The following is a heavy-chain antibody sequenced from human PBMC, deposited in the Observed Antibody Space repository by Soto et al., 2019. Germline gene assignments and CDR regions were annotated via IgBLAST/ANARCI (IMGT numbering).Heavy chain of an antibody. Sequence: ASVKVSCKASGYTFTGYYMHWVRQAPGQGLEWMGWINPNSGGTNYAQKFQGWVTMTRDTSISTAYMELSRLRSDDTAVYYCARVGYYDFWSGYNNDAFDIWGQGTMVTVSS. V-gene: IGHV1-2*04. CDR1: GYTFTGYY. CDR2: INPNSGGT. D-gene: IGHD3-3*01. J-gene: IGHJ3*02. CDR3: ARVGYYDFWSGYNNDAFDI.